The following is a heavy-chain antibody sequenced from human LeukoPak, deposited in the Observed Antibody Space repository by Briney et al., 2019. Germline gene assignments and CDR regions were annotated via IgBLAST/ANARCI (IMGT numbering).Heavy chain of an antibody. CDR2: INPNSGGT. Sequence: ASVKVSCKASGYAFTGYYMHWVRQAPGQGLEWMGWINPNSGGTNYAQKFQGRVTMTRASSISTAYMELSRLRSDDTAVYYCARNRGIATAALSNFAYGGQEPLVTVSS. CDR3: ARNRGIATAALSNFAY. J-gene: IGHJ4*02. D-gene: IGHD6-25*01. V-gene: IGHV1-2*02. CDR1: GYAFTGYY.